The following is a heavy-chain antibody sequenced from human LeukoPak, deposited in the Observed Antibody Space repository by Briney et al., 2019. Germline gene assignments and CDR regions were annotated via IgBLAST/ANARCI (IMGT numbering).Heavy chain of an antibody. D-gene: IGHD7-27*01. CDR3: ARARLGTRDAFDI. CDR1: GGSISSYY. V-gene: IGHV4-59*01. Sequence: SETLSLTCTVSGGSISSYYWSWIRQPPRKGLEWIGYIYYSGSTNYNPSLKSRVTISVDTSKNQFSLKLSSVTAADTAVYYCARARLGTRDAFDIWGQGTMVTVSS. CDR2: IYYSGST. J-gene: IGHJ3*02.